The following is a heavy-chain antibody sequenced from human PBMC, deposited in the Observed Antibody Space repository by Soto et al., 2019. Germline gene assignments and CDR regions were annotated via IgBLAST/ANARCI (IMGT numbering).Heavy chain of an antibody. J-gene: IGHJ3*02. Sequence: QVQLVESGGGVVQPGRSLRLSCAASGFTFSSYAMHWVRQAPGKGLEWVAVISYDGSNKYYADSVKGRFTISIDNSKNTLYLQMHSLRAEDTAVYYCAREVIVVVTAPAFDIWGQGTMVTVSS. CDR2: ISYDGSNK. CDR3: AREVIVVVTAPAFDI. D-gene: IGHD2-21*02. CDR1: GFTFSSYA. V-gene: IGHV3-30-3*01.